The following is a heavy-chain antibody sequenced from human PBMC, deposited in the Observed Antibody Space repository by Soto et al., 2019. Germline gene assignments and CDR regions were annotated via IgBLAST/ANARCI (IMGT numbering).Heavy chain of an antibody. CDR3: ARDVSSSIDC. J-gene: IGHJ4*02. Sequence: QVQLVQSGAEVEKPGASVKVSCKASGYTFTGYALHWVRQAPGQRLEWMGWINPHNGDAKYSQKFQGSVSLTRDTSASTAYMELSSLTSEDTAVYFCARDVSSSIDCWGQGSLVTVSS. CDR1: GYTFTGYA. V-gene: IGHV1-3*01. CDR2: INPHNGDA. D-gene: IGHD6-13*01.